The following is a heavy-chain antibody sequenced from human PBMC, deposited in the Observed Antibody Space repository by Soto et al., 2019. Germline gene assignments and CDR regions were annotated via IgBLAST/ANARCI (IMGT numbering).Heavy chain of an antibody. J-gene: IGHJ5*02. CDR1: GFTFSSYG. CDR3: ARDRTSIAGSLSFDP. D-gene: IGHD6-6*01. CDR2: IWYDGSNK. V-gene: IGHV3-33*01. Sequence: SLRRSCAASGFTFSSYGMHWVRQAPGKGLEWVAVIWYDGSNKYYADSVKGRFTISRDNSKNTLYLQMNSLRAEDTAVYYCARDRTSIAGSLSFDPWGQGTLVTVSS.